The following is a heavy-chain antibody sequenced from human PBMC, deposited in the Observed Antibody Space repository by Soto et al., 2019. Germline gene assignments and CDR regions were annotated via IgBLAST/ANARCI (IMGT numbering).Heavy chain of an antibody. CDR2: ISGSGGST. CDR3: AKLVVELVTWAYMDV. J-gene: IGHJ6*03. V-gene: IGHV3-23*01. D-gene: IGHD2-21*02. Sequence: GGSLRLSCAASGFTFSSYAMSWVRQAPGKGLEWVSAISGSGGSTYYADSVKGRFTISRDNSKNTLYLQMNSLRAEDTAVYYCAKLVVELVTWAYMDVWGKGTTVTVSS. CDR1: GFTFSSYA.